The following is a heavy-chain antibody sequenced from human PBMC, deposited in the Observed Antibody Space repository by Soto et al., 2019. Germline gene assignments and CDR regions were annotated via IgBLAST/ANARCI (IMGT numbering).Heavy chain of an antibody. Sequence: VSRTDASCGGSVCTDRATWDWFKQSPSRGLEWLGRTYYRSKWYNDYAVSVKGRITINPDTSNNQLSLQLNYVTPDDTAVYYCARLIGHSWLDSWAQAPLVTVSS. D-gene: IGHD2-8*01. CDR3: ARLIGHSWLDS. CDR2: TYYRSKWYN. V-gene: IGHV6-1*01. CDR1: GGSVCTDRAT. J-gene: IGHJ5*01.